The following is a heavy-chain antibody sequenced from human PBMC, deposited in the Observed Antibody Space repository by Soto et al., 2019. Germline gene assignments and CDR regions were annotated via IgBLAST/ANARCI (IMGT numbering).Heavy chain of an antibody. CDR2: INPSGGST. V-gene: IGHV1-46*01. CDR1: GYTFTSYY. Sequence: ASVKVSCKASGYTFTSYYMHWVRQAPGQGLEWMGIINPSGGSTSYAQKFQGRVTMTRDTSTSTVYMELSSLRSEDTAVYYCARDYYYDSSGPSGGFDIWGQGTMVTVSS. CDR3: ARDYYYDSSGPSGGFDI. D-gene: IGHD3-22*01. J-gene: IGHJ3*02.